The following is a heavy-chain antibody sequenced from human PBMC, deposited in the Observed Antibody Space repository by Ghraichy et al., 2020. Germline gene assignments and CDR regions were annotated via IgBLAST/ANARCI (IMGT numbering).Heavy chain of an antibody. Sequence: GESLNISCVTSGFTFSSYSYTMSWVRQAPGKGLECVAALSGSGGNTYYADSVKGRFTITRDISKKTLYLEMNSLRVEDTAVYFCANVPSSSSSKLGRGFGYWGQGTLV. CDR1: GFTFSSYSYT. D-gene: IGHD1-26*01. CDR3: ANVPSSSSSKLGRGFGY. V-gene: IGHV3-23*01. J-gene: IGHJ4*02. CDR2: LSGSGGNT.